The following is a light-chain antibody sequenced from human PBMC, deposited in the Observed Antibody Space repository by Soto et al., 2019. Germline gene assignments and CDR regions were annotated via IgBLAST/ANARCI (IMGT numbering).Light chain of an antibody. V-gene: IGLV2-23*01. Sequence: QSVLTQPASVSASPGQSITIPCTGTSSDVGSYNLVSWFQQHPGKVPKLLIYEGTKRPSGLSDRFSGSKSGTTASLTISGLQAKDEAHYYCYSYAGENLYVFGTGTKVTVL. CDR1: SSDVGSYNL. CDR2: EGT. CDR3: YSYAGENLYV. J-gene: IGLJ1*01.